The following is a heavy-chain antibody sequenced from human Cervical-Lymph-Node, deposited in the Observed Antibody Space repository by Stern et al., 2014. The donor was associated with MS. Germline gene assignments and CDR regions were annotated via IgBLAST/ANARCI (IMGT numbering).Heavy chain of an antibody. J-gene: IGHJ4*02. Sequence: VQLGQSGGGLTQPGGSLRLSCATSGFTVSSNYMSWARQAPGKGLEWVSGIHSGGYTYYVDSVKGRFTISRDNSKNTLYLQMNSLRAEDTAVYYCVRDHYDILTGYYIDYWGQGTLVTVSS. V-gene: IGHV3-53*01. D-gene: IGHD3-9*01. CDR1: GFTVSSNY. CDR2: IHSGGYT. CDR3: VRDHYDILTGYYIDY.